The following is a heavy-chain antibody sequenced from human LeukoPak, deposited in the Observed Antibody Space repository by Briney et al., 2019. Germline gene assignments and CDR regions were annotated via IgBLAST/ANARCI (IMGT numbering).Heavy chain of an antibody. CDR3: VKVVRPATMDMFFDY. CDR1: GFTFANYA. Sequence: GGSLRLSCAASGFTFANYAMSWVRQAPGKGLDWVSSVNGGGDNTYYADSVKGRFTISRDNSENTLNLQMNSLRAEDTATYHCVKVVRPATMDMFFDYWSRGTLVTVSS. D-gene: IGHD2-2*01. J-gene: IGHJ4*03. V-gene: IGHV3-23*01. CDR2: VNGGGDNT.